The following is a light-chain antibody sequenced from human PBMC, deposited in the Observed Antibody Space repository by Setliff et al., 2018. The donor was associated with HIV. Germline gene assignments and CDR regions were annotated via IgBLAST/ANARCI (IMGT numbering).Light chain of an antibody. J-gene: IGLJ1*01. Sequence: QSALTQPASVSGSPGQSITISCAGTSSDIGRYNLVYWYQQYPGKAPKLMIYKATKRPSGVSNRFSGSKSGNTASLTISGLQAEDEADYYCCSNTGSNTYVFGSGTKVTVL. CDR3: CSNTGSNTYV. V-gene: IGLV2-23*01. CDR1: SSDIGRYNL. CDR2: KAT.